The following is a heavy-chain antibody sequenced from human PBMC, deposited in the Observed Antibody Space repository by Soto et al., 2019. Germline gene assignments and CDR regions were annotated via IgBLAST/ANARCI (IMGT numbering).Heavy chain of an antibody. V-gene: IGHV4-59*01. Sequence: PSETLSLTCTVSGGSISSYYWSWIRQPPGKGLEWIGYIYYSGSTNYNPSLKSRVTISVDTSKNQFSLKLSSVTAADTAVYYCARDSRWFGELLSLDYWGQGTLVTVSS. CDR2: IYYSGST. D-gene: IGHD3-10*01. CDR1: GGSISSYY. CDR3: ARDSRWFGELLSLDY. J-gene: IGHJ4*02.